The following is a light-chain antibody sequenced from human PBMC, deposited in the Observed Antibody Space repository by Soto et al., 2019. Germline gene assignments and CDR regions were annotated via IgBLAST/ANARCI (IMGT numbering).Light chain of an antibody. V-gene: IGKV3-20*01. J-gene: IGKJ4*01. Sequence: ELVLTQSPGTLSLSPGERATLSCRASQSVSSSYLAWYQQKPGQAPRLLIYGASSRATGIPDRFSGSGSGTDFTLTISRLEPDDFAVYYCQQYGSSPPLTFGGGTKVEIK. CDR2: GAS. CDR1: QSVSSSY. CDR3: QQYGSSPPLT.